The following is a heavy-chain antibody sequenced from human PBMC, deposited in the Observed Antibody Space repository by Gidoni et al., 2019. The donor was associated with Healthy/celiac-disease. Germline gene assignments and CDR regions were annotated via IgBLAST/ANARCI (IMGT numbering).Heavy chain of an antibody. CDR2: ISSSSSTI. Sequence: EVQLVESGGGWVQPGGALRLSCAACGFTFSSYSMNGDRQAPGKGLEWVSFISSSSSTIYYSDSVKGRFTISRDNAKNSLYLQMNSLRAEDTAVYYCARTNSSSWTGFDYWGQGTLVTVSS. V-gene: IGHV3-48*01. CDR1: GFTFSSYS. J-gene: IGHJ4*02. CDR3: ARTNSSSWTGFDY. D-gene: IGHD6-13*01.